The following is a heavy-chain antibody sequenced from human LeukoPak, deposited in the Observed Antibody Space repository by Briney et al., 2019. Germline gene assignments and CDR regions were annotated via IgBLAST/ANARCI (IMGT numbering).Heavy chain of an antibody. J-gene: IGHJ4*02. CDR2: IWYDGSNK. Sequence: GGSPRLSCAASGFTFSSYGMHWVRQAPGKGLEWVAVIWYDGSNKYYADSVKGRFTISRDNSKNTLYLQMNSLRAEDTAVYYCAREYYYDSSGYSPFDYWGQGTLVTVSS. CDR1: GFTFSSYG. V-gene: IGHV3-33*01. D-gene: IGHD3-22*01. CDR3: AREYYYDSSGYSPFDY.